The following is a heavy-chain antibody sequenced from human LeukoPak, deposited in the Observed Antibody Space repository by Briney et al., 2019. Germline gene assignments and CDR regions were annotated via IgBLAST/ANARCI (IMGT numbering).Heavy chain of an antibody. V-gene: IGHV4-34*01. CDR3: AGTARSSGVDY. J-gene: IGHJ4*02. CDR2: INHSGST. Sequence: SETLSLTCAVYGGSFSGYYWSWIRQPPGKGLEWIGEINHSGSTNYNPSLKSRVTISVDTSKNQFSLKLSSVTAADTAVYYCAGTARSSGVDYWGQGTLVTVPS. CDR1: GGSFSGYY. D-gene: IGHD2-15*01.